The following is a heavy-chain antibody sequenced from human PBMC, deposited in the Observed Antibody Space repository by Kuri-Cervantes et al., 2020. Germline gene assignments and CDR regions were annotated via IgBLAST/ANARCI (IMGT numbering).Heavy chain of an antibody. D-gene: IGHD2-15*01. J-gene: IGHJ6*02. CDR2: MNPNSGNT. V-gene: IGHV1-8*01. CDR1: GYTFTSYD. Sequence: ASVKVSCKASGYTFTSYDINWVRQATGQGLEWMGWMNPNSGNTGYAQKFQGRVTMTRNTSISTAYMELSSLRSEDTAVYYCARDRMGYYYYGMDVWGQGTTVTVSS. CDR3: ARDRMGYYYYGMDV.